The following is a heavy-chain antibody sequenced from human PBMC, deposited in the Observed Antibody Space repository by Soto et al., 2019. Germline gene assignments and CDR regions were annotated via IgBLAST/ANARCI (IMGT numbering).Heavy chain of an antibody. V-gene: IGHV3-48*03. D-gene: IGHD3-16*02. CDR1: GFSVSSYE. CDR2: ISSSGSTI. Sequence: SMTLSCAASGFSVSSYEMIWVRQAPGKGLEWVSYISSSGSTIYYADSVKGRFTISRDNAKNSLYLQMNSLRAEDTAVYNCARVSQSFIEYFQYWGNGTLVTV. J-gene: IGHJ1*01. CDR3: ARVSQSFIEYFQY.